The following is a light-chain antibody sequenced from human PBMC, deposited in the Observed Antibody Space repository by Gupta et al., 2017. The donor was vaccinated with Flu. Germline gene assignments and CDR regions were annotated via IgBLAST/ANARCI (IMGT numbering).Light chain of an antibody. CDR1: SGSVASNNY. V-gene: IGLV8-61*01. Sequence: TVTLTCGLSSGSVASNNYPSCYQQAPGPPPLMLIDTTNIRSAGVPDRFTAAIGVKNAATSIAGAKADDEAYDYCVHSMSNGMGVFGGGTKLTVL. J-gene: IGLJ3*02. CDR2: TTN. CDR3: VHSMSNGMGV.